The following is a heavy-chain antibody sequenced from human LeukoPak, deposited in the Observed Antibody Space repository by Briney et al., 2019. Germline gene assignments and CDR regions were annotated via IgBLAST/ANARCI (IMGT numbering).Heavy chain of an antibody. J-gene: IGHJ3*02. Sequence: GGSLRLSCAASGFTFSSYWMSWVRQAPGKGLEWVANIKQDGSEKYYVDSVKGRFTISRDNAKNSLYLQMNSLRAEDTAVYYCAKGDSTVHDAFDIWGQGTMVTVSS. D-gene: IGHD2/OR15-2a*01. CDR3: AKGDSTVHDAFDI. V-gene: IGHV3-7*03. CDR2: IKQDGSEK. CDR1: GFTFSSYW.